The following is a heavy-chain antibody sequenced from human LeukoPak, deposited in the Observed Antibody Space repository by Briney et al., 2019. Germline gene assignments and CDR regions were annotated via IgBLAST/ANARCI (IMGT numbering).Heavy chain of an antibody. CDR2: INHSGST. Sequence: PSETLSLTCAVYGGSFSGYYWSWIRQPPGKGLEWIGEINHSGSTNYNPSLKSRVTMSVDTSKNQFSLKLSSVTAADTAVYYCARGLTDMSIVGASSAQYYFDYWGQRTLVTVSS. CDR3: ARGLTDMSIVGASSAQYYFDY. V-gene: IGHV4-34*01. J-gene: IGHJ4*02. CDR1: GGSFSGYY. D-gene: IGHD1-26*01.